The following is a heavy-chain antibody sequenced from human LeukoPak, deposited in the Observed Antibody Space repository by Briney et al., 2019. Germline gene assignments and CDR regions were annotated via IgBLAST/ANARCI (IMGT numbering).Heavy chain of an antibody. CDR2: ISGSGGST. D-gene: IGHD1-26*01. J-gene: IGHJ3*02. CDR3: ATDTGATYAFDI. Sequence: PGGSLRLSCAASGFTFSSYAMSWVRQAPGEGLEWVSAISGSGGSTYYADSVKGRFTISRDNAKNSLYLQMNSLRSEDTAVYYCATDTGATYAFDIWGQGTMVTVSS. V-gene: IGHV3-23*01. CDR1: GFTFSSYA.